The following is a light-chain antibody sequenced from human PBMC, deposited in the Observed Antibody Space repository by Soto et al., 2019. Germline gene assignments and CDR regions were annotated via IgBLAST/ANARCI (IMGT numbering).Light chain of an antibody. V-gene: IGLV1-47*01. Sequence: QSVLTQPPSASGTPGQRVTISYSGSSSNIGSNFVYWYQQIPGTAPKLLIYRNNQRPSGVPDRFSGSKSGTSASLAISGLRSEDEADYYCAAWDDSLSGVVFGGGTQLTVL. CDR3: AAWDDSLSGVV. J-gene: IGLJ2*01. CDR1: SSNIGSNF. CDR2: RNN.